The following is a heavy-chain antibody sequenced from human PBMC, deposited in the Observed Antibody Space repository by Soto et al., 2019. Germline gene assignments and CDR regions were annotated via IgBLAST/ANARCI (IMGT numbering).Heavy chain of an antibody. Sequence: QLQLQESGPGLVKPSETLSLTCTVSGGSISSGRYYWGWIRQPPGKGLEWIGTIYYSGSTYSNPSLKSRVTVFVDTSKNQSPLRLSSVTAADTAVYYCARHSDCSGGSCYSEYFAVGNWFDPWGQGTLVTVSS. CDR2: IYYSGST. J-gene: IGHJ5*02. V-gene: IGHV4-39*01. D-gene: IGHD2-15*01. CDR3: ARHSDCSGGSCYSEYFAVGNWFDP. CDR1: GGSISSGRYY.